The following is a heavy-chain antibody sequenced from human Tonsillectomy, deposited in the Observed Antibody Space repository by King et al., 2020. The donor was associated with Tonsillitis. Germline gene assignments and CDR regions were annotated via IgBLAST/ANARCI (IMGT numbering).Heavy chain of an antibody. D-gene: IGHD3-10*01. J-gene: IGHJ6*02. CDR2: FDPEDGET. Sequence: QLVQSGAEVKKPGASVKVSCKVSGYTLTELSMHWVRQAPGKGLEWMGGFDPEDGETIYAQKFQGRVTMTEDTSTDTAYMELSSLRSEDTAVYYCATGEEGMVRGVCYYYCGMDVWGQGTTVTVSS. V-gene: IGHV1-24*01. CDR3: ATGEEGMVRGVCYYYCGMDV. CDR1: GYTLTELS.